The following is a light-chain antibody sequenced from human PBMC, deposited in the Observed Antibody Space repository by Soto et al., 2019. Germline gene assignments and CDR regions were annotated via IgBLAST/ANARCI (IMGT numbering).Light chain of an antibody. J-gene: IGKJ5*01. CDR1: QSVSSY. CDR3: QQNNNWPPIT. V-gene: IGKV3D-15*01. Sequence: EIVMTQSPATLSVSPGERATLSCRASQSVSSYLAWYQQKPGKAPRPLIYGASTRATGIPARFSGSGSGTEFTLTISSLQSEDFAVYYCQQNNNWPPITFGQGTRLEIK. CDR2: GAS.